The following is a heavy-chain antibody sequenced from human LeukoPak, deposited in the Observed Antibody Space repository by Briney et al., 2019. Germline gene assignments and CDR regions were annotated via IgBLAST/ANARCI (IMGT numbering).Heavy chain of an antibody. J-gene: IGHJ3*01. CDR1: GYSFTSYW. V-gene: IGHV5-51*01. CDR2: IYPGDSDT. CDR3: AVRRIVTATGEIDAFDV. D-gene: IGHD1-26*01. Sequence: KRGESLKISCKGSGYSFTSYWIGWVRQMPGKGLEWMGLIYPGDSDTRYSQSFRGQVTISADKSISTAYLQWSSLKASDTATYYCAVRRIVTATGEIDAFDVWGQGTMVTVS.